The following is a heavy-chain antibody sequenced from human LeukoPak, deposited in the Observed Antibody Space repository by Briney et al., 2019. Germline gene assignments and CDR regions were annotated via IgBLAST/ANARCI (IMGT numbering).Heavy chain of an antibody. Sequence: PSETLSLTCAVYGGSFSGYYWSWIRQPAGKGLEWIGRIYTSGSTNYNPSLKSRVTMSVDTSKNQFSLKLSSVTAADTAVYYCARHAKYDFWSGYKGSGGNFDYWGQGTLVTVSS. CDR2: IYTSGST. J-gene: IGHJ4*02. V-gene: IGHV4-59*10. CDR3: ARHAKYDFWSGYKGSGGNFDY. CDR1: GGSFSGYY. D-gene: IGHD3-3*01.